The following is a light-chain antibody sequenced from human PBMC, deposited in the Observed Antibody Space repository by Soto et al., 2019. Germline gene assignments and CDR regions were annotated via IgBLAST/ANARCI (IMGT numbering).Light chain of an antibody. Sequence: QSVLTQPPSVSGAPGQSVTISCTGSSSDIGAGYDVHWYQQLPGTAPKLLIYGNSNRPSGVPDRFSGAKSGTSASLAITGLQAEDEADYDCQSYDSSLSGWVFGGGTTLTVL. CDR3: QSYDSSLSGWV. J-gene: IGLJ3*02. CDR1: SSDIGAGYD. CDR2: GNS. V-gene: IGLV1-40*01.